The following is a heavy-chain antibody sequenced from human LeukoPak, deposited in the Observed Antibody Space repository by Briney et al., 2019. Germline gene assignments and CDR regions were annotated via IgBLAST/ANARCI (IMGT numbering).Heavy chain of an antibody. CDR1: GGSISRGGYY. J-gene: IGHJ4*02. CDR3: ARGADYGGNPPDY. D-gene: IGHD4-23*01. CDR2: IYYSGST. V-gene: IGHV4-31*03. Sequence: KTSETLSLTCTVSGGSISRGGYYWSWIRQHPGKGLEWIGYIYYSGSTYYNPSLKSRVTISVDTSKNQFSLKLSSVTAADTAVYYCARGADYGGNPPDYWGQGTLVTVSS.